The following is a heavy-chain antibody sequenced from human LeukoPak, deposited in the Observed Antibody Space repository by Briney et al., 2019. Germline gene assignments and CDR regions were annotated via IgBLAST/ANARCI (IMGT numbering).Heavy chain of an antibody. Sequence: SETLSLTCAVYGGSFSGYYWSWIRQPPGKGLEWIGEINHSGSTNYNPSLKSRVTISVDTSKNQFSLKLSSVTAADTAVYYCARRGIGDIVVVPAARSFDYWGQGTLVTVSS. CDR3: ARRGIGDIVVVPAARSFDY. CDR2: INHSGST. V-gene: IGHV4-34*01. CDR1: GGSFSGYY. J-gene: IGHJ4*02. D-gene: IGHD2-2*01.